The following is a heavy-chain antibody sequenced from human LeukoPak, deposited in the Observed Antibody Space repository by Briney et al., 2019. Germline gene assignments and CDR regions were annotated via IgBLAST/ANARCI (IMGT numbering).Heavy chain of an antibody. CDR1: GYSFTSYW. CDR3: ARQNWASGDY. CDR2: IYPGDSDI. V-gene: IGHV5-51*01. Sequence: GESLKISCKAPGYSFTSYWIGWVRQMPGKGLEWMGIIYPGDSDIRYSPSFQGQVTISADKSISTVYLQWSSLKASDTAMYYCARQNWASGDYWGQGTLVTVSS. D-gene: IGHD7-27*01. J-gene: IGHJ4*02.